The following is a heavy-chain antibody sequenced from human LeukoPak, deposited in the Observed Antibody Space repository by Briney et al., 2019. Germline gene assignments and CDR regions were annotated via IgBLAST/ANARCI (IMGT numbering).Heavy chain of an antibody. CDR2: INPEEIGT. CDR1: GFTFSTYW. J-gene: IGHJ4*02. CDR3: ARGGLEPVDY. Sequence: GGSLRLSCVGSGFTFSTYWMHWVRQAPAKGLVWVSRINPEEIGTNYADSVKGRFTISRDNAKNTLYLQMNRLGAEDTAVYYCARGGLEPVDYWGQGTLVTVSS. V-gene: IGHV3-74*01. D-gene: IGHD3-16*01.